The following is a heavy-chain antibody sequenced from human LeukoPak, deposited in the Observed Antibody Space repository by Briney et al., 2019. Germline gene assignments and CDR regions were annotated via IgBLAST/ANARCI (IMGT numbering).Heavy chain of an antibody. CDR1: GFTFSSYA. Sequence: PGGSLRLSCAASGFTFSSYAMSWVRQAPGMGLEWVSSIGSSGDITYYADSVKGRFTISRDNSKNMLYLQMNSLRAEDTAVYYCARDTDNGDYVVYWGQGTLVTVSS. V-gene: IGHV3-23*01. CDR3: ARDTDNGDYVVY. CDR2: IGSSGDIT. D-gene: IGHD4-17*01. J-gene: IGHJ4*02.